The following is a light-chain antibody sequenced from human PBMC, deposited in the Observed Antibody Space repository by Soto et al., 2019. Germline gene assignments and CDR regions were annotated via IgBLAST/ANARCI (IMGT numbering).Light chain of an antibody. V-gene: IGKV1-8*01. CDR1: PGISSY. Sequence: AIRLTQSPSSFSASTGDRVTITCRASPGISSYLAWYQHKPGTAHKLLIYAASTLQSGVPSRFIGSGAGTDFTLTISCLQSEDFATYYCQKYYSYPRPFGQGTKLEIK. CDR3: QKYYSYPRP. CDR2: AAS. J-gene: IGKJ2*01.